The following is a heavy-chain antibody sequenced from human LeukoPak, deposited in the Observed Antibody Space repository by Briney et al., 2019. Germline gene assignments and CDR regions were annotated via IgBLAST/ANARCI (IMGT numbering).Heavy chain of an antibody. CDR1: GFTFSSYS. Sequence: PGGSLRLSCAASGFTFSSYSMNWVRQAPGKGLEWVSSISSSSSYIYYADSVKGRFTISRDNAKNSLYLQMNSLRAEDTAVYYCAREEPYYDDWFDPWGQGTLVTVSS. J-gene: IGHJ5*02. D-gene: IGHD3-22*01. CDR3: AREEPYYDDWFDP. CDR2: ISSSSSYI. V-gene: IGHV3-21*01.